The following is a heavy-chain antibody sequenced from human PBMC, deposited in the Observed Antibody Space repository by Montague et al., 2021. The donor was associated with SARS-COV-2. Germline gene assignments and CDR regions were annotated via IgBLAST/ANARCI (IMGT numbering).Heavy chain of an antibody. Sequence: SLRLYCAASGFIFDDYGMSWVRQVPGRGLEWVSGISRNGETTGYGDSVKGRVTISRDNAKNSLSLQMNSLRVEDTALYYCTRGFRGGPFDCWGQGTPVTVSS. D-gene: IGHD3-10*01. J-gene: IGHJ4*02. CDR1: GFIFDDYG. CDR3: TRGFRGGPFDC. CDR2: ISRNGETT. V-gene: IGHV3-20*04.